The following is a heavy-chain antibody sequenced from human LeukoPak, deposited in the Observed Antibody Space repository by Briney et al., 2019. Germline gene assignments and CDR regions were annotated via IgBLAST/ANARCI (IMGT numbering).Heavy chain of an antibody. J-gene: IGHJ5*02. CDR3: VGDPWGDNWFDP. V-gene: IGHV1-2*02. CDR2: ISPNSGGT. D-gene: IGHD2-21*01. Sequence: ASVKVSCKASGYTFTGYYMHWVRQAPGQGLEWMGWISPNSGGTNYAQQFQGRVTMTRDTSISTAYMELSRLRSDDTAVYYCVGDPWGDNWFDPWGQGTLVTVSS. CDR1: GYTFTGYY.